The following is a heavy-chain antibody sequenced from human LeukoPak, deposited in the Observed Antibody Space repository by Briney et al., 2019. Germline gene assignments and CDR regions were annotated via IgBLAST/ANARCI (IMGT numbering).Heavy chain of an antibody. J-gene: IGHJ4*02. CDR1: GYTFTGYY. CDR3: ARGPWYCSGGSCYLYYFDY. Sequence: EASVKVSCKASGYTFTGYYMHWVRQAPGQGLEWMGWINPNSGGTNYAQKFRGWVTMTRDTSISTAYMELSRLRSDDTAVYYCARGPWYCSGGSCYLYYFDYWGQGTLVTVSS. D-gene: IGHD2-15*01. CDR2: INPNSGGT. V-gene: IGHV1-2*04.